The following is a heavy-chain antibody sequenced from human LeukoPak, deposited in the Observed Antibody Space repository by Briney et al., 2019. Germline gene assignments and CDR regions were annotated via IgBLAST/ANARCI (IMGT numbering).Heavy chain of an antibody. Sequence: ASVKVSCKASGGTFSSYAISWVRQAPGQGLEWMGGIIPILGTANYAQKFQGRVTITADESTSTAYMELSSLRSEDTAVYYCASGGEQQLASLFGMDVWGQGTTVTVSS. CDR1: GGTFSSYA. D-gene: IGHD6-13*01. V-gene: IGHV1-69*13. J-gene: IGHJ6*02. CDR2: IIPILGTA. CDR3: ASGGEQQLASLFGMDV.